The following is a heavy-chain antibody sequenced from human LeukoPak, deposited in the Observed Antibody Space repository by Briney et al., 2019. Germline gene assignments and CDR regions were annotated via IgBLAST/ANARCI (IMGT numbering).Heavy chain of an antibody. CDR1: GFTFSSYW. J-gene: IGHJ4*02. CDR3: ARVGEGSKSYYRHFDY. V-gene: IGHV3-7*01. CDR2: IKQDGSEK. D-gene: IGHD3-10*01. Sequence: GGSLRLSCAASGFTFSSYWMSWVRQAPGKGREWVANIKQDGSEKYYVDSVKGRFTISRDNAKNSLYLQMNSLRAEDTAVYYCARVGEGSKSYYRHFDYWGQGTLVTVSS.